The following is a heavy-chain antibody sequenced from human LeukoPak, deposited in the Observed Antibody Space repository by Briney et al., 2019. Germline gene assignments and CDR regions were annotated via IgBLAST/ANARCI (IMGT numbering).Heavy chain of an antibody. D-gene: IGHD3-10*01. V-gene: IGHV4-61*01. Sequence: SETLSLTCTVSGGSISSSNYYWSWIRQPPGKGLEWIGYIYYSGSTNYNPSLKSRVTISVDTSKNQFSLKLSSVTAADTAVYYCARDYYGSGSPARFDPWGQGTLVTVSS. J-gene: IGHJ5*02. CDR3: ARDYYGSGSPARFDP. CDR1: GGSISSSNYY. CDR2: IYYSGST.